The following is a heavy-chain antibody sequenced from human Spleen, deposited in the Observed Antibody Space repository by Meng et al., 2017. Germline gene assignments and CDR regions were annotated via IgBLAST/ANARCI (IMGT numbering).Heavy chain of an antibody. CDR1: GFTFSSYW. J-gene: IGHJ4*02. CDR2: IKQDGSEK. D-gene: IGHD1-14*01. Sequence: GSLRLSCAASGFTFSSYWMSWVRQAPGKGLEWVANIKQDGSEKYYVDSVRGRFTISRDNAKHSLSLQMNSLRAEDTAVYYCAGGRIIHWGQGTLVTVSS. V-gene: IGHV3-7*01. CDR3: AGGRIIH.